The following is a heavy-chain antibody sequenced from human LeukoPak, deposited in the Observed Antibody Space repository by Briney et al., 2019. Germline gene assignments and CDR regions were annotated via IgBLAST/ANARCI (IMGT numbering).Heavy chain of an antibody. J-gene: IGHJ4*02. CDR2: ISGSGGTT. V-gene: IGHV3-23*01. CDR1: GFTFSNYA. CDR3: AKDHRKRFDY. D-gene: IGHD3-16*02. Sequence: GGSLRLSCAASGFTFSNYAMSWVRQAPGKGLEWVSTISGSGGTTYYADSVKGRFTISRDNSKNTLYLQMNSLRAEDTAVYYCAKDHRKRFDYWGQGTLVTVSS.